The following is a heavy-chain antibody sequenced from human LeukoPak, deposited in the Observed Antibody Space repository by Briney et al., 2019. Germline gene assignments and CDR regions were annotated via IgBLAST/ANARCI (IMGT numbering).Heavy chain of an antibody. CDR2: IGGSGDNR. J-gene: IGHJ3*02. V-gene: IGHV3-23*01. CDR3: ARVPSGGSPAADAFDI. Sequence: GGSLRLSCAASGFTFSSYSMHWVRQAPGKGLEWVSSIGGSGDNRYYADSVKGRFSISRDNSKNTLYLQMNSLRAEDTAVYYCARVPSGGSPAADAFDIWGQGTMVSVSS. CDR1: GFTFSSYS. D-gene: IGHD2-2*01.